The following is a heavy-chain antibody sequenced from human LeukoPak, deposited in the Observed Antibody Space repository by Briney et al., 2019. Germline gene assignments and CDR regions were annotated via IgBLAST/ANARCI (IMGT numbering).Heavy chain of an antibody. J-gene: IGHJ4*02. CDR1: GYTLTELS. CDR3: ATNLGISRLVQGWNFDY. Sequence: ASVKVSCKVSGYTLTELSMHWVRQAPGKGLEWMGGFDPEDGETIYAQKFQGRVTMTEDTSTDTAYMELSSLRSEDTAVCYCATNLGISRLVQGWNFDYWGQGTLVTVSS. CDR2: FDPEDGET. D-gene: IGHD6-19*01. V-gene: IGHV1-24*01.